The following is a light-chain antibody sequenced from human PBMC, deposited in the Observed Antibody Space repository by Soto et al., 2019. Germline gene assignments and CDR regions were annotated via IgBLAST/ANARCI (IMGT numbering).Light chain of an antibody. V-gene: IGLV4-60*02. Sequence: QLVLTQSSSASASLGSSVKLTCTLSSGHSSYIIAWHQQQPGKAPRYLMKLEGSGSYNKGSGVPDRFSGSSSGADRYLTSSNLRFEDEADYYCETWDFNTRVFGGGTKVTVL. CDR3: ETWDFNTRV. CDR1: SGHSSYI. J-gene: IGLJ3*02. CDR2: LEGSGSY.